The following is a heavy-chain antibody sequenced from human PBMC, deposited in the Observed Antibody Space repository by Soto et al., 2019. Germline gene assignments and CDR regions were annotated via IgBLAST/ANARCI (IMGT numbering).Heavy chain of an antibody. CDR1: GYSFTTYN. Sequence: ASGKVSCKASGYSFTTYNIHWVRQAPGQGLEWMGVVNPSSGSTSYAQKFQGRVTMTRDTSTSTVYMELSSLRSEDAAVYFCARWAPDAFHVWGQGTLVTVSS. J-gene: IGHJ3*01. CDR3: ARWAPDAFHV. V-gene: IGHV1-46*01. CDR2: VNPSSGST.